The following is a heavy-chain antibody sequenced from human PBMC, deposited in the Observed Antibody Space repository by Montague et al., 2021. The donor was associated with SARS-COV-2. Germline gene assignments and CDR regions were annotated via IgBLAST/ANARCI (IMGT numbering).Heavy chain of an antibody. CDR3: ARTSKLRESSSGNYYYHAMDV. CDR1: GGSISSSTYY. V-gene: IGHV4-39*02. Sequence: SETRSLTCNVSGGSISSSTYYWGWIRQPPGKGLEWIGNLYNGGTTYYSPSLKSRVTISVDTSKNHFSLNMASVTVADTAVYYCARTSKLRESSSGNYYYHAMDVWGQGTTVTVSS. D-gene: IGHD3-16*01. J-gene: IGHJ6*02. CDR2: LYNGGTT.